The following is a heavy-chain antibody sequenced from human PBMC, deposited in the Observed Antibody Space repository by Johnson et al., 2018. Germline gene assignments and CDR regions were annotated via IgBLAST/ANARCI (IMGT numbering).Heavy chain of an antibody. CDR2: IKSKTDGGTT. D-gene: IGHD3-22*01. J-gene: IGHJ3*02. V-gene: IGHV3-15*07. CDR1: GFTFSNAW. Sequence: VQLVQSGGGLVKPGGSLRLSCAASGFTFSNAWMNWVRQAPGKGLEWVGRIKSKTDGGTTDYAAPGKGRFTISSDDSKNTLYLQMNSLKTDDTAVYYGTTTLRYYDTPLVALDIWGQGTMVTVSS. CDR3: TTTLRYYDTPLVALDI.